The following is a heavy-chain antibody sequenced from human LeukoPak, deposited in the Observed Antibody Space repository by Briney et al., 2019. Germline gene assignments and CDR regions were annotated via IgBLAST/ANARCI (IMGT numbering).Heavy chain of an antibody. J-gene: IGHJ6*03. Sequence: GGSLRLSCAASGFTFSSYSMNWVRQAPGKGLEWVSSISSSSSYIYYADSVKGRFTISRDSAKNSLYLQMNSLRAEDTAVYYCARGYCSSTSCYWRSYYMDVWGKGTTVTVSS. CDR1: GFTFSSYS. CDR3: ARGYCSSTSCYWRSYYMDV. CDR2: ISSSSSYI. D-gene: IGHD2-2*01. V-gene: IGHV3-21*01.